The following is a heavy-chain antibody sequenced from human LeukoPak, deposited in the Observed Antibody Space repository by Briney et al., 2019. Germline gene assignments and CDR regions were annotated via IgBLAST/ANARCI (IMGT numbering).Heavy chain of an antibody. CDR3: AKDHDSGDYLASYMGV. D-gene: IGHD4-17*01. CDR1: GFNFADYA. J-gene: IGHJ6*03. CDR2: ISRDGSST. Sequence: PGGSLRLSCASSGFNFADYAMHWVRQSPGKGLEWISLISRDGSSTYYGDAVKGRFTTSRDNSKNYLFLQMDSLRVDDTAFYFCAKDHDSGDYLASYMGVWGKGTTVTVSS. V-gene: IGHV3-43D*04.